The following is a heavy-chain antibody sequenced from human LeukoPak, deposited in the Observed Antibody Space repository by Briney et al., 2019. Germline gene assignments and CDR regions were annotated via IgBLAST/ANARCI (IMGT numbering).Heavy chain of an antibody. J-gene: IGHJ4*02. CDR3: ARDYGGNPYYFDY. V-gene: IGHV3-20*04. CDR2: INWNGGSS. Sequence: GGSLRLSCAASGFTFDDYGMSWVRHAPGKGVEWVSGINWNGGSSCYADSVKGRFTISRDNAKNSLYLQMNSLRAEDTALYYCARDYGGNPYYFDYWGQGTLVTVSS. CDR1: GFTFDDYG. D-gene: IGHD4-23*01.